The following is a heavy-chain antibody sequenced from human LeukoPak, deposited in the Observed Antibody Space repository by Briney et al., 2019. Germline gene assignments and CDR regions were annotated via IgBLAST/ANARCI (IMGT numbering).Heavy chain of an antibody. J-gene: IGHJ4*02. CDR2: MNPNSGNT. CDR3: ARGLRPGDYDSY. Sequence: ASVKVSCKASGYTFTSFDINWVRQATGQWLEWMGWMNPNSGNTGYAQKFHGRVTMTRNTSISTAYMELSSLRSEDTAVYYCARGLRPGDYDSYWGQGTLVTVSS. V-gene: IGHV1-8*01. CDR1: GYTFTSFD. D-gene: IGHD4-17*01.